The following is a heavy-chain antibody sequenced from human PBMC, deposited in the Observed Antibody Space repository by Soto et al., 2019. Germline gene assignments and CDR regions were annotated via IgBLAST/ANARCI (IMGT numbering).Heavy chain of an antibody. CDR2: INHSGST. V-gene: IGHV4-34*01. CDR1: GGSFSGYY. Sequence: SETLSLTCAVYGGSFSGYYWSWIRQPPGKGLEWIGEINHSGSTNYNPSLKSRVTISVDTSKNQFSLKLSSVTAADTAVYYCARFMVRGVRTVDYWGQGTLITVS. J-gene: IGHJ4*02. CDR3: ARFMVRGVRTVDY. D-gene: IGHD3-10*01.